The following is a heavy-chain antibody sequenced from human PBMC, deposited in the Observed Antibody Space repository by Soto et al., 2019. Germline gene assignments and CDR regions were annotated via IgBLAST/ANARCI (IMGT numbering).Heavy chain of an antibody. CDR2: ITSSSTYI. D-gene: IGHD3-22*01. J-gene: IGHJ3*01. V-gene: IGHV3-21*01. CDR1: GFTFSSHS. Sequence: EVQLVESGGGLVKPGGSLRLSCAGSGFTFSSHSMKWVRQAPGKGLEWVSSITSSSTYIEYTDSVKGRFTISRDNAKNSLYLQMNSLRAEDTAVYYCAREKYSTIVYDVLEVWGLGTMVTVSS. CDR3: AREKYSTIVYDVLEV.